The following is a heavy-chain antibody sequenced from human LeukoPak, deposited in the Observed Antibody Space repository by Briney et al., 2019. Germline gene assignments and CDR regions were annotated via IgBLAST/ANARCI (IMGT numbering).Heavy chain of an antibody. J-gene: IGHJ5*02. CDR1: GYTFTAYY. CDR3: ARARGNWNDRNWFDP. V-gene: IGHV1-46*01. D-gene: IGHD1-20*01. CDR2: INPSGGTT. Sequence: GASVKVSCKASGYTFTAYYIHWVRQAPGQGLEWMGIINPSGGTTSYAQKFQGRVTMTRDTSTTTAYMVLSSLRSEDTAMYYCARARGNWNDRNWFDPWGQGTLVTVSS.